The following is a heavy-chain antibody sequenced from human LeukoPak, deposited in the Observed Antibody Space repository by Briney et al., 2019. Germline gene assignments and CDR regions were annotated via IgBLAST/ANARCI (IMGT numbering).Heavy chain of an antibody. CDR2: IGGSGSRT. J-gene: IGHJ4*02. CDR3: AKKYGVTVYGSGLNYFDY. D-gene: IGHD6-19*01. Sequence: GGSLRLSCAASGFTFSSYAMSWVRQAPGKSLEWVSGIGGSGSRTYYADSVKGRFTISRDNSKNTLYLQMNSLRAEDTAINYCAKKYGVTVYGSGLNYFDYWGQGTLVTVSS. CDR1: GFTFSSYA. V-gene: IGHV3-23*01.